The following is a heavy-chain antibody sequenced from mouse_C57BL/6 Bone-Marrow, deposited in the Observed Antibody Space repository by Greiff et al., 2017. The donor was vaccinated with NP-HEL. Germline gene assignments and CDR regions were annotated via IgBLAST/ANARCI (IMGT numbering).Heavy chain of an antibody. CDR2: IWSDGST. D-gene: IGHD3-2*02. Sequence: VQVVESGPGLVAPSQSLSITCTVSGFSLTSYGVHWVRQPPGKGLEWLVVIWSDGSTTYNSALKSRLSISKDNSKSQVFLKMNSLQTDDTAMYYCARHREDSSGYVRYYAMDYWGQGTSVTVSS. V-gene: IGHV2-6-1*01. J-gene: IGHJ4*01. CDR1: GFSLTSYG. CDR3: ARHREDSSGYVRYYAMDY.